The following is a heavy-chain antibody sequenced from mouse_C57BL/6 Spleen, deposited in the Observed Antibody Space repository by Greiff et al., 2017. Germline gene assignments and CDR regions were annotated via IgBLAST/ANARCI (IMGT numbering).Heavy chain of an antibody. Sequence: VQLQQSGPELVKPGASVKLSCKASGYTFISYDINWVKQRPGQGLEWIGWIYPRDGSTKYNEKFKGKATLTVDTSSSTAYMELHSLTSEDSAVYFCARAYYYGSSYGMDYWGQGTSVTVSS. D-gene: IGHD1-1*01. CDR3: ARAYYYGSSYGMDY. CDR1: GYTFISYD. CDR2: IYPRDGST. J-gene: IGHJ4*01. V-gene: IGHV1-85*01.